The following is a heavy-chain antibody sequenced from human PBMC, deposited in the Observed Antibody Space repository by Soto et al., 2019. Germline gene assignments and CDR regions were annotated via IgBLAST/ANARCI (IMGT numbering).Heavy chain of an antibody. CDR1: GGSISSYY. CDR2: IYYSGST. J-gene: IGHJ5*02. Sequence: SETLSLTCTVSGGSISSYYWSWIRQPPGKGLEWIGYIYYSGSTNYNPSLKSRVTISVDTSKNQFSLKLSSVTAADTAVHYCARGLREYYYGSGSLDWFDPWGQGTLVTVSS. D-gene: IGHD3-10*01. V-gene: IGHV4-59*01. CDR3: ARGLREYYYGSGSLDWFDP.